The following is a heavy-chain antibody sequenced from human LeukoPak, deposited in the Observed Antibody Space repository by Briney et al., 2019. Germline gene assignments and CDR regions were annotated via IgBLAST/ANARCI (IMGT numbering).Heavy chain of an antibody. CDR3: AREGHIWFGELGNV. V-gene: IGHV4-59*01. J-gene: IGHJ6*04. CDR1: GGSISSYY. D-gene: IGHD3-10*01. CDR2: IYYSGGT. Sequence: PSETLSLXCTVSGGSISSYYWSWRRPPPGKGLEWIGYIYYSGGTSYNPSLKSRVTISVDTSKSQFSLRLSSVTAADTAVYYCAREGHIWFGELGNVWGKGTTVTVSS.